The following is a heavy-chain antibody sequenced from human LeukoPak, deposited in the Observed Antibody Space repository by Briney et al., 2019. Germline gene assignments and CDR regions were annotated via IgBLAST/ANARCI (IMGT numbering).Heavy chain of an antibody. CDR3: AKGSYYDILTGYYEFDY. Sequence: PGRSLRLSCAASGFTFDDYAMHWVRQAPGKGLEWVSGISWNSGSIGYADSVKGRFTFSRDNAKNSLYLQMNSLRAEDTALYYCAKGSYYDILTGYYEFDYWGQGTLVTVSS. D-gene: IGHD3-9*01. V-gene: IGHV3-9*01. CDR2: ISWNSGSI. CDR1: GFTFDDYA. J-gene: IGHJ4*02.